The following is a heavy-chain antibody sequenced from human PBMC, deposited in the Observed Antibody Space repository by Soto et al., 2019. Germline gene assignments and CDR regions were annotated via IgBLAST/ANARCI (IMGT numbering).Heavy chain of an antibody. CDR2: ISAYNGNT. Sequence: QVQLVQSGAEVKKPGASVKVSCKASGYTFTSYGISWVRQAPGQGLEWMGWISAYNGNTNYAQKLQGRVTMTTDTSTSTAYMELRSLRSDDTAVYYCARHYYDSSGYYEYYYYYYGMDVWGQGTTGTVSS. D-gene: IGHD3-22*01. CDR3: ARHYYDSSGYYEYYYYYYGMDV. CDR1: GYTFTSYG. V-gene: IGHV1-18*01. J-gene: IGHJ6*02.